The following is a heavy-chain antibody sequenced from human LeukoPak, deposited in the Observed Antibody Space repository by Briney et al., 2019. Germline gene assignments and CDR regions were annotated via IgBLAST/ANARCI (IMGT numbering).Heavy chain of an antibody. CDR2: IFYTGTT. J-gene: IGHJ5*02. Sequence: MASETLSLTCIVSGGSINSDSDYWSWIRQHPGKGLAWIGYIFYTGTTSYNPSPENRVTISLDTSKNQFSLEVKSVTAADTAVYFCARVTRGWLQYDHWGQGTLVTVSA. CDR3: ARVTRGWLQYDH. CDR1: GGSINSDSDY. D-gene: IGHD5-24*01. V-gene: IGHV4-31*03.